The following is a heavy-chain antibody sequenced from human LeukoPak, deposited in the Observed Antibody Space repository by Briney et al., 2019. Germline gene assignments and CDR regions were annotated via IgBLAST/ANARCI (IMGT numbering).Heavy chain of an antibody. CDR2: IWYDGSNK. D-gene: IGHD6-13*01. V-gene: IGHV3-33*01. CDR1: GFTFSSYG. Sequence: PGGSLRLSCAASGFTFSSYGMHWVRQAPGKGLEWVAVIWYDGSNKYYADSVKGRFTISRDNSKNTLYLQMNSLRAEDTAVYFCARVRSSSWFDYWGQGTLVAVSS. J-gene: IGHJ4*02. CDR3: ARVRSSSWFDY.